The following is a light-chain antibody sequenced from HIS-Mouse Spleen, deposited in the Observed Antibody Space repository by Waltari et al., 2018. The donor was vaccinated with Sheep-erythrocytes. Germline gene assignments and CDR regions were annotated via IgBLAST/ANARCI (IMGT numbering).Light chain of an antibody. V-gene: IGLV2-23*01. CDR3: CSYAGSSTPWV. J-gene: IGLJ3*02. CDR1: SSDVGSYNL. Sequence: LTQPASVSGSPGQSITISCTGTSSDVGSYNLVSWYQQHPGKAPKLMIYGGSKRPSGFSNRFSGSKSGNTASLTISGLQAEDEADYYCCSYAGSSTPWVFGGGTKLTVL. CDR2: GGS.